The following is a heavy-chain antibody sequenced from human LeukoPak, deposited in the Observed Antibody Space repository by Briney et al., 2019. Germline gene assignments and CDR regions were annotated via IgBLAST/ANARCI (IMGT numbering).Heavy chain of an antibody. CDR3: AKGALAGAFYWYFDL. D-gene: IGHD6-19*01. CDR2: ISWNSGSI. Sequence: GGSLRLSCAAFEFTFDDFAMHWVRQAPGKGLEWVSGISWNSGSIGYADSMKGRFTISRDNAKNSLFLQMDSLRPEDTAFYYCAKGALAGAFYWYFDLWGRGTLVTVSS. J-gene: IGHJ2*01. CDR1: EFTFDDFA. V-gene: IGHV3-9*01.